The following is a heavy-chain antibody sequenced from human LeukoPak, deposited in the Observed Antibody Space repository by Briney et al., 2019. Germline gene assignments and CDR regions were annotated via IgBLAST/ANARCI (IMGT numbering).Heavy chain of an antibody. Sequence: GGSLRLSCAASGFTVTSYYMSWVRQAPGKGLEWVSIIYGGGSTTYADSVTGRFTISRDSSKNTLYLQMNSLRAEDTALYYCARARSWPEHAFDTWGQGTKATVSS. CDR1: GFTVTSYY. CDR3: ARARSWPEHAFDT. J-gene: IGHJ3*02. D-gene: IGHD5-24*01. CDR2: IYGGGST. V-gene: IGHV3-53*01.